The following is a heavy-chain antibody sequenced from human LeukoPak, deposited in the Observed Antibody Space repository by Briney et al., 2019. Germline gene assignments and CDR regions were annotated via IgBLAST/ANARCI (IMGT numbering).Heavy chain of an antibody. V-gene: IGHV4-39*01. J-gene: IGHJ5*02. CDR2: IDNSGNT. Sequence: PSETLSLTLNFSVDSHSSRSFYWKWIRQTPGKGLEWVGTIDNSGNTVYNPSLRSRVTIPIDASMNQFSLKLISGTAADTGVYYWARRRLDTTGHHSFDPGGHGTLVTVTS. CDR1: VDSHSSRSFY. CDR3: ARRRLDTTGHHSFDP. D-gene: IGHD4-17*01.